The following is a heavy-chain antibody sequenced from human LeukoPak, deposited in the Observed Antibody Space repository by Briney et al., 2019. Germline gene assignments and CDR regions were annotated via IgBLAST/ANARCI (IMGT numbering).Heavy chain of an antibody. Sequence: GGSLRLSCAASGFTVSSNYMSWVRQAPGKGLEWVSAITGSGGGTSYADSVKGRFTVSRDNFKNTLYLQMNSLRAGDTAVYYCAKDPNGDYVGAFDFWGQGTLVTVSS. J-gene: IGHJ3*01. CDR3: AKDPNGDYVGAFDF. CDR1: GFTVSSNY. V-gene: IGHV3-23*01. CDR2: ITGSGGGT. D-gene: IGHD4-17*01.